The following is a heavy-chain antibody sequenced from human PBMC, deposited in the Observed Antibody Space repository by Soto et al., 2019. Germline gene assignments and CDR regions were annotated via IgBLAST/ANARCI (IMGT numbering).Heavy chain of an antibody. J-gene: IGHJ4*02. CDR3: ARGANYGSASYVLDH. Sequence: QVLLVQSGAEVKKPGASVKASCKASRYSFSTYGVSWVRQAPRQGHEWMGWLNTGDGNTAYTQKLQGRITVTTDTSTTTPYTELRSLRSDHTAIYYCARGANYGSASYVLDHCGPGILVTVSS. CDR1: RYSFSTYG. V-gene: IGHV1-18*04. CDR2: LNTGDGNT. D-gene: IGHD3-10*01.